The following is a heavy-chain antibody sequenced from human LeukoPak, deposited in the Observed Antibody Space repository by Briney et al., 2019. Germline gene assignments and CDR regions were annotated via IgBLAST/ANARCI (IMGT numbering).Heavy chain of an antibody. Sequence: PGGSLRLSCVASGFTFGIYEMNWVRQAPGKGLEWLSYIGSSDSTTHYADSVKGRFTTSSDNAKNSLYLQMNSLRVEDTAVYYCARLTSVYDYVWGNYRPPDYWGQGTLVTVSS. CDR1: GFTFGIYE. CDR2: IGSSDSTT. J-gene: IGHJ4*02. V-gene: IGHV3-48*03. CDR3: ARLTSVYDYVWGNYRPPDY. D-gene: IGHD3-16*02.